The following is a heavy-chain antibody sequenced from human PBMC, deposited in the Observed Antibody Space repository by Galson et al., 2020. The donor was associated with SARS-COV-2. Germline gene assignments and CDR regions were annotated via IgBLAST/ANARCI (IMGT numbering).Heavy chain of an antibody. CDR2: ISYDGSNK. Sequence: GGSLRLSCAASGFPFSSYAMHWVRQAPGKGLEWVAVISYDGSNKYYADSVKGRFTISRDNSKNTLYLQMNSLRAEDTAVYYCARGGGSYWHAFDIWGQGTMVTVSS. V-gene: IGHV3-30*04. D-gene: IGHD1-26*01. CDR3: ARGGGSYWHAFDI. J-gene: IGHJ3*02. CDR1: GFPFSSYA.